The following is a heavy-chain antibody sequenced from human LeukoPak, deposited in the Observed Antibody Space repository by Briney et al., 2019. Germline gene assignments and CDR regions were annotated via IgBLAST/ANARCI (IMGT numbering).Heavy chain of an antibody. J-gene: IGHJ4*02. V-gene: IGHV3-74*03. CDR2: LKSDGSST. CDR3: ARTTLETQYFDR. CDR1: GFTFSSYW. D-gene: IGHD1-1*01. Sequence: GGSLILSCAASGFTFSSYWMYWVRQAPGKGLVWVSRLKSDGSSTKYADSVKGRFTISRDDAKNTLYLQMTSLRVEDAAVYYCARTTLETQYFDRWGQGTLVTVSS.